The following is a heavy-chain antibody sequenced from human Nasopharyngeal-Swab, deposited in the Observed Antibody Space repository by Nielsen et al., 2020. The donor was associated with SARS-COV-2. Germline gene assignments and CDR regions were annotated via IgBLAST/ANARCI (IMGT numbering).Heavy chain of an antibody. CDR3: ARYDDYYDSSGYAY. D-gene: IGHD3-22*01. Sequence: GESLKISCAASGFTFSSSAMSWVRQAPGKGLEWVSVINGSGGSTYYADSVKGRFTISRDNSKNTLYLQMNSLRAEDTAVYYCARYDDYYDSSGYAYWGQGTLVTVSS. V-gene: IGHV3-23*01. CDR2: INGSGGST. J-gene: IGHJ4*02. CDR1: GFTFSSSA.